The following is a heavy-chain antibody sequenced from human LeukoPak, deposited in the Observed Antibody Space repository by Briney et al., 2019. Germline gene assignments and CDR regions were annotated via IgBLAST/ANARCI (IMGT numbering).Heavy chain of an antibody. D-gene: IGHD5-18*01. CDR2: ITYNSGTI. Sequence: PGGSLRLSCAASGFTFRSYAMQWVRQAPGKGLEWVSYITYNSGTIFYADSVKGRFTISRDNAKDSLYLQMSSLRDEDTAVYYCARDSGYTQDYWGQGTLVTVSS. V-gene: IGHV3-48*02. CDR3: ARDSGYTQDY. CDR1: GFTFRSYA. J-gene: IGHJ4*02.